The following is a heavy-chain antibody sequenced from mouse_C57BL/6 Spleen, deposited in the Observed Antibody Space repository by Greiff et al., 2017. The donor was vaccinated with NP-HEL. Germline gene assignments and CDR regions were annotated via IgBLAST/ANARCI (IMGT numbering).Heavy chain of an antibody. Sequence: VQLQQSGAELVRPGASVTLSCKASGYTFTDYEMHWVKQTPVHGLEWIGAIDPETGGTAYNQKFKGKAILTADKSSSTAYMELRSLTSEDSAVYYCTHYYGSRFAHWGQGTLVTVSA. D-gene: IGHD1-1*01. CDR3: THYYGSRFAH. CDR1: GYTFTDYE. J-gene: IGHJ3*01. V-gene: IGHV1-15*01. CDR2: IDPETGGT.